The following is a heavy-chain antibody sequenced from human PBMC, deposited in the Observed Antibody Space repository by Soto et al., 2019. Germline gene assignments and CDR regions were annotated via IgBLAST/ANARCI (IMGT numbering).Heavy chain of an antibody. D-gene: IGHD3-22*01. V-gene: IGHV1-69*13. Sequence: GASVKVSCKASGGTFSSYAISWVRQAPGQGLEWMGGTIPIFGTANYAQKFQGRVTITADESTSTAYMELSSLRSEDTAVYYCARDYYDSSGYSPYYYYYGMDVWGQGTTVTVSS. J-gene: IGHJ6*02. CDR3: ARDYYDSSGYSPYYYYYGMDV. CDR2: TIPIFGTA. CDR1: GGTFSSYA.